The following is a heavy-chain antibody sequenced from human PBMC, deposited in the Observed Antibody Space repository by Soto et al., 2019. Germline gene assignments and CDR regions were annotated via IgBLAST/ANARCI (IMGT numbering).Heavy chain of an antibody. J-gene: IGHJ4*02. CDR3: ASNWTPYGDYGY. CDR2: IYWDDDK. CDR1: GFSLSTSGVG. D-gene: IGHD4-17*01. Sequence: QITLKESGPTLMKPTQTLTLTCTFSGFSLSTSGVGVGWIRQPPGKALEWLALIYWDDDKRYSPSLKSRLTITKDTSKNQVVLTMTIMDPVDTATYYCASNWTPYGDYGYWGQGTLVTVSS. V-gene: IGHV2-5*02.